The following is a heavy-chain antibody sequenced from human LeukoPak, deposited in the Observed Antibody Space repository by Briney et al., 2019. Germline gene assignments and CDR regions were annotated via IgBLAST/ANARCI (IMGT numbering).Heavy chain of an antibody. CDR1: GYTFTGYY. J-gene: IGHJ3*02. CDR3: ARAMGRIVVVPAAIKEAFDI. V-gene: IGHV1-2*06. D-gene: IGHD2-2*01. Sequence: ASVKVSCKASGYTFTGYYVHWVRQAPGQGLEWMGRINPNSGGTNYAQKFQGRVTMTRDTSISTAYMELSRLRSDDTAVYYCARAMGRIVVVPAAIKEAFDIWGQGTMVTVSS. CDR2: INPNSGGT.